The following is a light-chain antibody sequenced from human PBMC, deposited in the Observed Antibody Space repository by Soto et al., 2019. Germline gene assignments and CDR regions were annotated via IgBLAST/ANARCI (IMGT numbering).Light chain of an antibody. J-gene: IGKJ4*01. CDR2: DAT. CDR1: RSVSSY. CDR3: QLGDN. V-gene: IGKV3-11*01. Sequence: EIVLTQSPATLPLSPGERATLSCRASRSVSSYIAWYQQKPGQAPRLLIYDATNRATGIPARFSGGGYGTDFTLTISSLEPDDFAVYYCQLGDNFGGGTKVEIK.